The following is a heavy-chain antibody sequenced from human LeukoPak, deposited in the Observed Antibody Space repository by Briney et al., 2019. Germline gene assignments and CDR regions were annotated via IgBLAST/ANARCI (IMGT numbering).Heavy chain of an antibody. CDR1: GGSISSYY. CDR2: IYYSGST. Sequence: SETLSLTCTVSGGSISSYYWSWIRQPPGKGLGWIGYIYYSGSTNYNPSPKSRVTISVDTSKNQFSLKLSSVTAADTAVYYCARRGTSYYYYGMDVWGQGTTVTVSS. V-gene: IGHV4-59*01. D-gene: IGHD2-2*01. CDR3: ARRGTSYYYYGMDV. J-gene: IGHJ6*02.